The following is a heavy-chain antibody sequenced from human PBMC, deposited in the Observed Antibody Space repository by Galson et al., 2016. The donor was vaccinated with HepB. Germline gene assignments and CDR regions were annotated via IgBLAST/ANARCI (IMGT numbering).Heavy chain of an antibody. Sequence: SLRLSCAASGFTFSSYAMHWVRQAPGKGLEWVAVISYDGRYKYYADSVTGRFTISRDNSNNTVYMQMNSLRAEDTAVYYCARDGQNWNVELDYWGQGALVTVTT. CDR1: GFTFSSYA. V-gene: IGHV3-30*04. D-gene: IGHD1-1*01. CDR2: ISYDGRYK. CDR3: ARDGQNWNVELDY. J-gene: IGHJ4*02.